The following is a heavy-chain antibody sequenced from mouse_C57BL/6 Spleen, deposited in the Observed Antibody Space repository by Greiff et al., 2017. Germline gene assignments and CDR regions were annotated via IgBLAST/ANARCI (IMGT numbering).Heavy chain of an antibody. CDR3: ARSFYEKFAY. V-gene: IGHV1-54*01. D-gene: IGHD1-1*01. CDR2: FNPGSGGT. CDR1: GYAFTNYL. Sequence: VQGVASGAELVRPGTSVKVSCTASGYAFTNYLIEWVKQRPGQGLEWIGVFNPGSGGTNYNEKVKGKATLTADKSSSTAYMQLSSLTSEASAVYCCARSFYEKFAYWGQGTLVTVSA. J-gene: IGHJ3*01.